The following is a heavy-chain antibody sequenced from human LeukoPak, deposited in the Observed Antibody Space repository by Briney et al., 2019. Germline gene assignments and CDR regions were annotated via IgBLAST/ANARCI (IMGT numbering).Heavy chain of an antibody. Sequence: PGGSLRLSCAASAFTFSNSWMAWGRQAPGKGLEWLGNIKEDGSVKNYVDSVKGRFTISRDNAKNSLYLQMNYLRADDTAVYYCARDSGYNAFDYWGQGTLVTVSS. CDR1: AFTFSNSW. CDR3: ARDSGYNAFDY. V-gene: IGHV3-7*05. CDR2: IKEDGSVK. D-gene: IGHD5-12*01. J-gene: IGHJ4*02.